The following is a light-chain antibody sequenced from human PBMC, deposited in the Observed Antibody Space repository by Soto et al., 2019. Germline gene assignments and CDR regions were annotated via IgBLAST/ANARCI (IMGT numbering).Light chain of an antibody. CDR1: PGISSA. Sequence: AIQLTQSPSSLSASVGDRVTITCRASPGISSALAWYQQKPGKAPKLLIYDASSLESGVPSRFSGSGSGTDFTLTISSLPPEDFATYYCQQFNSYPITFGQGTRLEIK. CDR3: QQFNSYPIT. V-gene: IGKV1-13*02. CDR2: DAS. J-gene: IGKJ5*01.